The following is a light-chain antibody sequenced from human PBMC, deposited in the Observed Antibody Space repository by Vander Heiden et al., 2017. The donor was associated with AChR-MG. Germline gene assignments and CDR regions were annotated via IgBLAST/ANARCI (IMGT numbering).Light chain of an antibody. CDR1: QSVLYSSNNKNY. J-gene: IGKJ3*01. V-gene: IGKV4-1*01. CDR3: QQDDSTPHT. CDR2: WAS. Sequence: DIVMTQSPDSLAVPLGERATINCKSSQSVLYSSNNKNYLAWYQQKPGQPPKLLIYWASTRESGVPDRFSGSGSGTDFTLTISSLQAEDVAVYSCQQDDSTPHTFGHGTKVDIK.